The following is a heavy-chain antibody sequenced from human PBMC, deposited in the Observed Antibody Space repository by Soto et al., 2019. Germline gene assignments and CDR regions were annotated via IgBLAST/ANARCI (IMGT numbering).Heavy chain of an antibody. D-gene: IGHD3-10*01. V-gene: IGHV1-8*01. J-gene: IGHJ6*04. Sequence: ASVKVSCKASGYTFTSYDINWVRQATGQGLEWMGWMNPNSGNTGYAQKFQGRVTMTRNTSISTAYMELSSLRSEDTAVYYCGVLLWFGEFVQTDVSGKGTTVTVSS. CDR1: GYTFTSYD. CDR3: GVLLWFGEFVQTDV. CDR2: MNPNSGNT.